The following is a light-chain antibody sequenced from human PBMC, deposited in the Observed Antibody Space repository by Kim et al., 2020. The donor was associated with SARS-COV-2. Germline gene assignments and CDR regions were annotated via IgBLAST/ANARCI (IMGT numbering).Light chain of an antibody. J-gene: IGKJ4*01. V-gene: IGKV3D-20*01. Sequence: EIVLTQSPDTMSLSPGETATLSCGASQSVNSNYLAWYQQKPGLAPRLLIYDASSRATGIPDRFSGSGSGTDFTLTISRLEPEDFAVYYCQQYDSSPLTFGGGTELE. CDR1: QSVNSNY. CDR2: DAS. CDR3: QQYDSSPLT.